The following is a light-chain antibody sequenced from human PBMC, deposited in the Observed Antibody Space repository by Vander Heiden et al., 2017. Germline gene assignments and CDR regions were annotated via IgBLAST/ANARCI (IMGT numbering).Light chain of an antibody. CDR1: QSISSY. J-gene: IGKJ2*01. Sequence: DIQMTQSPSSLSASVGDRVTITCRASQSISSYLNWYQQKPGKAPKLLIYAASSLQSGVPSRFSGSGSGTDFTLTISRRQPEDFATYYCQQSYSTPRTFGQGTKLEIK. CDR2: AAS. CDR3: QQSYSTPRT. V-gene: IGKV1-39*01.